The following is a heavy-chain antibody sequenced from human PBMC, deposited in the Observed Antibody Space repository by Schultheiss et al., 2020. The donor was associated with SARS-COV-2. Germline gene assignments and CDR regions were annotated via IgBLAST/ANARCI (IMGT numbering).Heavy chain of an antibody. CDR3: ARHGGSSGYYFDY. CDR1: GVSISRGGYY. V-gene: IGHV4-61*08. J-gene: IGHJ4*02. Sequence: SETLSLTCTVSGVSISRGGYYWTWIRQRPGKGLEWIGYIYYSGSTNYNPSLKSRVTISVDTSKNQFSLKLSSVTAADTAVYYCARHGGSSGYYFDYWGQGTLVTVSS. CDR2: IYYSGST. D-gene: IGHD3-22*01.